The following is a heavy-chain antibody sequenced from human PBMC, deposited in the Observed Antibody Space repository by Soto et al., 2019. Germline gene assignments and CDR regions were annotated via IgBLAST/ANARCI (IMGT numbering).Heavy chain of an antibody. D-gene: IGHD5-12*01. CDR3: TRLKEYRGYADLDY. CDR1: GFTFGDYA. J-gene: IGHJ4*02. CDR2: IRSKAYGGTT. Sequence: GGSLRLSCTASGFTFGDYAMSWFRQAPGKGLEWVGFIRSKAYGGTTEYAASVKGRFTISRDDSKNIAYLQMNSLKTEDTAVYYCTRLKEYRGYADLDYWGQGTLVTVSS. V-gene: IGHV3-49*03.